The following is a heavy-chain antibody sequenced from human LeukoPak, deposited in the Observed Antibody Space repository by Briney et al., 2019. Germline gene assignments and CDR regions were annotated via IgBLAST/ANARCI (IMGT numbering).Heavy chain of an antibody. Sequence: GASVKVSCKASGYTFTSYGISWVRQAPGQGLEWMGWISAYNGNTNYAQKLQGRVTMTTDTSTSTAYMELRSLRSDDTAVYYCATFSRITMVRGVIIFDYWGQGTLVTVSS. CDR1: GYTFTSYG. V-gene: IGHV1-18*01. D-gene: IGHD3-10*01. CDR2: ISAYNGNT. CDR3: ATFSRITMVRGVIIFDY. J-gene: IGHJ4*02.